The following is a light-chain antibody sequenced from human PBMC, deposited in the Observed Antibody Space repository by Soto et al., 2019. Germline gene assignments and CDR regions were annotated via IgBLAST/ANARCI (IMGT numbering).Light chain of an antibody. Sequence: EVVMTQSPLSLPVTLGQPASISCRSNQSLVHSDGIAYFSWFQQRPGRSPRRLIYKVSNRDSGVPARFSGSGSGTDFALKISRVEAEDVGVYYCMQGTHWPITFGQGTRLDIK. CDR3: MQGTHWPIT. CDR2: KVS. V-gene: IGKV2-30*02. CDR1: QSLVHSDGIAY. J-gene: IGKJ5*01.